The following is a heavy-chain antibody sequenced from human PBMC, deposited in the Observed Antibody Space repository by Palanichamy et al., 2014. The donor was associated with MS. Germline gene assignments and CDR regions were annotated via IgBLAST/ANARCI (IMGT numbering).Heavy chain of an antibody. CDR1: GYSISSDYY. J-gene: IGHJ4*01. CDR3: ARRDTYSPHFDF. Sequence: QVQLEESGPGLVKPSETLSIICAVSGYSISSDYYWGWIRQPLGKGLEWIGSLHHRGNPYYNPSLKSRVAMSVDTAKNHFSLTLKSVTAADTAMYYCARRDTYSPHFDFWGHGTLVTVSS. CDR2: LHHRGNP. D-gene: IGHD5-12*01. V-gene: IGHV4-38-2*01.